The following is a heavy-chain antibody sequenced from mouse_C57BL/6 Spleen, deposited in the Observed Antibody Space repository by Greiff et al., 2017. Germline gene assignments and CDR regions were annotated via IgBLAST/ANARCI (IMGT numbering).Heavy chain of an antibody. CDR2: IHPNSGST. CDR3: ARADYYGSSYGAMDY. CDR1: GYTFTSYW. V-gene: IGHV1-64*01. J-gene: IGHJ4*01. Sequence: QVQLQQPGAELVKPGASVKLSCKASGYTFTSYWMHWVKQRPGQGLEWIGMIHPNSGSTNYNEKFKSKATLTVDKSSSKAYMQLSSLTSEDSAVYYCARADYYGSSYGAMDYWGQGTSVTVSS. D-gene: IGHD1-1*01.